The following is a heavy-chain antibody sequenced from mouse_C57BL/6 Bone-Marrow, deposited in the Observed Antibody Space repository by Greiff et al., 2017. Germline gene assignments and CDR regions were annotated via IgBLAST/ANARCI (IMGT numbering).Heavy chain of an antibody. CDR2: ISSGGSYT. V-gene: IGHV5-6*01. Sequence: EVHLVESGGDLVKPGGSLKLSCAASGFTFSSYGMSWVRQTPDKRLEWVATISSGGSYTYYPDSVKGRFTISSDNAKNTLYLQMSSLKSEDTAMYYCARQGGYDGYYGWFAYWGQGTLVTVSA. J-gene: IGHJ3*01. CDR1: GFTFSSYG. CDR3: ARQGGYDGYYGWFAY. D-gene: IGHD2-3*01.